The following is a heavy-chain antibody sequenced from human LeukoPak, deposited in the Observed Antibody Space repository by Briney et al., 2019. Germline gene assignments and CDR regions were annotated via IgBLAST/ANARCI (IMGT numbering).Heavy chain of an antibody. D-gene: IGHD2-2*01. CDR2: ISAYNGNT. CDR3: AREGISLVPAAIWRDAFDI. CDR1: GYTFTSYG. Sequence: GASVKVSCKASGYTFTSYGISWVRQAPGQGLEWMGWISAYNGNTNYAQKLQGRVTMTTDTSTSTAYMELRSLRSDDTAVYYCAREGISLVPAAIWRDAFDIWGQGTMVTVSS. V-gene: IGHV1-18*01. J-gene: IGHJ3*02.